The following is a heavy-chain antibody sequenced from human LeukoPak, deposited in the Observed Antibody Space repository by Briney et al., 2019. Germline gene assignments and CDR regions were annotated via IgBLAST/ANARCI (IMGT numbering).Heavy chain of an antibody. J-gene: IGHJ5*02. D-gene: IGHD3-10*01. Sequence: ASVTVSCKASGYTFTGYFIHWVRQAPGQGLEWMGWINPKSGGTNYQQKFQDRVTMTRDTSITTAYMEMSRLRSDDTAVYYCARSMVVRGVMANYFDPWGQGTLVTVSA. CDR3: ARSMVVRGVMANYFDP. CDR2: INPKSGGT. V-gene: IGHV1-2*02. CDR1: GYTFTGYF.